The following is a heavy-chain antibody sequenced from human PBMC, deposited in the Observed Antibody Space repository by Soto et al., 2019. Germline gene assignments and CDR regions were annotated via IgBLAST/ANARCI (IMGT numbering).Heavy chain of an antibody. D-gene: IGHD6-25*01. V-gene: IGHV3-21*01. J-gene: IGHJ2*01. CDR3: ARDLRPYWYFDL. Sequence: GGPLRLSCAASGFTFSSYSMNWVRQAPGKGLEWVSSISSSSSYIYYADSVKGRFTISRDNAKNSLYLQMNSLRAEDTAVYYCARDLRPYWYFDLWGRGTLVTV. CDR1: GFTFSSYS. CDR2: ISSSSSYI.